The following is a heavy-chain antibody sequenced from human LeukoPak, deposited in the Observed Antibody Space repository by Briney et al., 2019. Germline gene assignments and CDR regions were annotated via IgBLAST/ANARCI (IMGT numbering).Heavy chain of an antibody. Sequence: SETLSLTCTVSGGSISSYYWSWIRQPAGKGLEWIGRIYTSGSTNYNPSLKSRVTMSVETSKNQFSLKLSSVTAADTAVYYCARGPNHYYDSSGYLIYYYMDVWGKGTTVTVSS. CDR2: IYTSGST. V-gene: IGHV4-4*07. CDR1: GGSISSYY. CDR3: ARGPNHYYDSSGYLIYYYMDV. J-gene: IGHJ6*03. D-gene: IGHD3-22*01.